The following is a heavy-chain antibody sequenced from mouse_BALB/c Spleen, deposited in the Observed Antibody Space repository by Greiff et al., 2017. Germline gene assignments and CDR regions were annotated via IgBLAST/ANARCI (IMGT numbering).Heavy chain of an antibody. V-gene: IGHV14-3*02. CDR3: ARHGNHRGFAY. J-gene: IGHJ3*01. D-gene: IGHD2-1*01. Sequence: EVQLQESGAELVKPGASVKLSCTASGFNIKDTYMHWVKQRPEQGLEWIGRIDPANGNTKYDPKFQGKATITADTSSNTAYLQLSSLTSEDTAVYYCARHGNHRGFAYWGQGTLVTVSA. CDR1: GFNIKDTY. CDR2: IDPANGNT.